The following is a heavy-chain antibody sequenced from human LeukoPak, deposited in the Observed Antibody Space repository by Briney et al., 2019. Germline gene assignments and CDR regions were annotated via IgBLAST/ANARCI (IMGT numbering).Heavy chain of an antibody. Sequence: GESLQISCKGSGYSFTNSWIGWVRQMPGKGLEWMGVIYPGDSDTRYSPSFQGQVTISADKSISTAYLQWSSLKASDTAMYYCARREAVAGSFDYWGQGTLVTVSS. D-gene: IGHD6-19*01. CDR2: IYPGDSDT. V-gene: IGHV5-51*01. CDR1: GYSFTNSW. J-gene: IGHJ4*02. CDR3: ARREAVAGSFDY.